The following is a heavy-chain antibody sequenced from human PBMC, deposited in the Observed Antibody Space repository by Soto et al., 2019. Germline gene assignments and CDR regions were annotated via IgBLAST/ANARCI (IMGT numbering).Heavy chain of an antibody. V-gene: IGHV3-15*01. D-gene: IGHD3-10*01. J-gene: IGHJ4*02. Sequence: GGSLRLSCAASGLTFSNAWMSWVRQAPGKGLEWVGRIKSKTDGGTTDYAATVKGRFTISRDDSKKTLYLQMNSLKTDDAAVYYGTTGLPHYGSGSYDYWGQGTLVTVSS. CDR3: TTGLPHYGSGSYDY. CDR2: IKSKTDGGTT. CDR1: GLTFSNAW.